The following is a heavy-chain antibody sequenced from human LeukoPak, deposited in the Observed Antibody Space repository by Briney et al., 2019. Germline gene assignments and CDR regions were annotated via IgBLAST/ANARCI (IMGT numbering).Heavy chain of an antibody. V-gene: IGHV4-4*07. Sequence: SETLSLTCTVSGGSIHSYWSWIRQPAGKGLEWIGRISGSGTITYNPALQSRLTISIDTSKNQFSLKLSSVTAADTAVYYCASLPLYYYDSSGYRFDAFDIWGQGTMVTVSS. CDR3: ASLPLYYYDSSGYRFDAFDI. CDR2: ISGSGTI. J-gene: IGHJ3*02. D-gene: IGHD3-22*01. CDR1: GGSIHSY.